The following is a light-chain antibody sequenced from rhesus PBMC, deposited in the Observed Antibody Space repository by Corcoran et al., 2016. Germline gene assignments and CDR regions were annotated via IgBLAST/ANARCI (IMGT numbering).Light chain of an antibody. CDR3: LQCSSSPLT. V-gene: IGKV1S12*01. CDR2: ASS. CDR1: QNIYSN. Sequence: DIQMTQSPSALSASVGDRVTISCRASQNIYSNLAWYQQKPGKAPKLLIYASSSLQTGIPSRFSGRGSGTDVTLTISSLQPEDFATDYWLQCSSSPLTFGGGTKVEIK. J-gene: IGKJ4*01.